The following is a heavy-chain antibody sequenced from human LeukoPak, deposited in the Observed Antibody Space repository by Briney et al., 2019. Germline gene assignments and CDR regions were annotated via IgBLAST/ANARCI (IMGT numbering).Heavy chain of an antibody. CDR3: ARRYCSTTTCPNFDY. CDR1: GFTFSSYG. Sequence: GGSLRLSCVGSGFTFSSYGMNWVRQAPGKGLEWIAYISSTTSIYYADSVKGRFTISRDNAKNSVFLQMNSLRDEDTAVYYCARRYCSTTTCPNFDYWGQGILVTVSS. D-gene: IGHD2-2*01. CDR2: ISSTTSI. V-gene: IGHV3-48*02. J-gene: IGHJ4*02.